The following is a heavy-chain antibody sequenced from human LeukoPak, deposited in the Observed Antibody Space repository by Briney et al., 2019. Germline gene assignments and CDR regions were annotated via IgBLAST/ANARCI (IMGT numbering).Heavy chain of an antibody. D-gene: IGHD4-17*01. Sequence: GASVKVSCKASGYTFTSYGISWVRQAPGQGLEWMGWISAYNGNTNYAQKLQGRVTMTTDTSTSTAYTELRSLRSDDTAVYYCASMGRPYGDPQYYFDYWGQGTLVTVSS. CDR3: ASMGRPYGDPQYYFDY. CDR1: GYTFTSYG. V-gene: IGHV1-18*01. CDR2: ISAYNGNT. J-gene: IGHJ4*02.